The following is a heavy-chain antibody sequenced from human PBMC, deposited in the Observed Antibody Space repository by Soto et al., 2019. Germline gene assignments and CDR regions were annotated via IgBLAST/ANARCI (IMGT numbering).Heavy chain of an antibody. D-gene: IGHD3-9*01. CDR3: AKDKNRNFDGLLWEFDY. Sequence: GWSLRLSCAASGFTFSSYGMHWVRQAPGKGLEWVAFISYDGSNKYYADSVKGRFTISRDNSKNTLYLQMNSLRAEDTAVYYCAKDKNRNFDGLLWEFDYWGQGTLFTVSS. CDR1: GFTFSSYG. CDR2: ISYDGSNK. J-gene: IGHJ4*02. V-gene: IGHV3-30*18.